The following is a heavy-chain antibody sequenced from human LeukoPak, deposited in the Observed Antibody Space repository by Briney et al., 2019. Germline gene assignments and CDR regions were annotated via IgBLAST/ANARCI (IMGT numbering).Heavy chain of an antibody. CDR2: ISSSGSYT. Sequence: MAGGSLRLSCAASGFIFSDYYMTWIRQAPGKGLEFISFISSSGSYTNSADSVKGRFTISRDNAKNSLYLQMNSLRAEDTAVYYCARTFSDYDSSGYYYTLDYWGQGTLVTVSS. D-gene: IGHD3-22*01. J-gene: IGHJ4*02. CDR1: GFIFSDYY. V-gene: IGHV3-11*06. CDR3: ARTFSDYDSSGYYYTLDY.